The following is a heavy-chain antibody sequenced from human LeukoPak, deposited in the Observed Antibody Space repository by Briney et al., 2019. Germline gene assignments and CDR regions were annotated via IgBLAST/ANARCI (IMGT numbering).Heavy chain of an antibody. CDR3: ASAAGYSSSWYVDY. Sequence: GGSLRLSCAASGFTFSSYPMSWVRQAPGKGLEWVSAISGSGGSTYYADSVKGRFTISRDNSKNTLYLQMNSLRAEDTAVYYCASAAGYSSSWYVDYWGQGTLVTVSS. D-gene: IGHD6-13*01. CDR1: GFTFSSYP. CDR2: ISGSGGST. V-gene: IGHV3-23*01. J-gene: IGHJ4*02.